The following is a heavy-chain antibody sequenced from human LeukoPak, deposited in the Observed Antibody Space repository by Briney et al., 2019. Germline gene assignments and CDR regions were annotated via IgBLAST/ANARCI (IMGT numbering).Heavy chain of an antibody. V-gene: IGHV3-23*01. CDR1: GFTFGDYA. CDR3: AKEGAAVMGYFDY. CDR2: ISGSGGGS. J-gene: IGHJ4*02. Sequence: GGSLRLSSAAAGFTFGDYAMNWVRQAPGKGLEWVSVISGSGGGSHYADSVKGRFTISRDNSKNTLYLQMDSLRGEDAAVYYCAKEGAAVMGYFDYWGQGALVIASS. D-gene: IGHD2-15*01.